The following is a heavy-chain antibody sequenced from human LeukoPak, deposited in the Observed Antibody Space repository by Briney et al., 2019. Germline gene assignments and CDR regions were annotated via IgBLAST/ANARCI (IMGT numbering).Heavy chain of an antibody. V-gene: IGHV1-69*13. J-gene: IGHJ3*02. CDR2: IIPIFGTA. CDR1: GGTFSSYA. CDR3: ASLYYDSSGSHGAFDI. Sequence: ASVKVSCKASGGTFSSYAISWVRQAPGQGLEWMGGIIPIFGTANYAQKFQGRVTITADESTSTAYMELSSLRSEDTAVYYCASLYYDSSGSHGAFDIWGQGTMVTVSS. D-gene: IGHD3-22*01.